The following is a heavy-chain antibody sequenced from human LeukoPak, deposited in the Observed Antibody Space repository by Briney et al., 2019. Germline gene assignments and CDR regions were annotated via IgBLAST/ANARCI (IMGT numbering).Heavy chain of an antibody. CDR3: ARRPDSGRGLDP. V-gene: IGHV1-69*04. J-gene: IGHJ5*02. CDR2: IIPILGVA. D-gene: IGHD1-26*01. CDR1: GGTFSSFA. Sequence: SSVKVSCKASGGTFSSFAVSWVRQAPGQGLEWMGGIIPILGVANYAQNFQGRVTITADTSTSTAYMELSSLRSEDTAVYYCARRPDSGRGLDPWGQGTLVTVSS.